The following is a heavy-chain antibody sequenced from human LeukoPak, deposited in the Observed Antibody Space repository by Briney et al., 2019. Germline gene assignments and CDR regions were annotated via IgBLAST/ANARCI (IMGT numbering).Heavy chain of an antibody. CDR3: ARGPWPYCSGGSCYLVRYFQH. Sequence: PSETLSLTCAVYGGSFSGYYWSWIRQPPGKGLEWIGEINNSGSTNYNPSLKSRVTISADTSKNQFSLKLSSVTAADTAVYYCARGPWPYCSGGSCYLVRYFQHWGQGTLVTVSS. J-gene: IGHJ1*01. D-gene: IGHD2-15*01. CDR1: GGSFSGYY. CDR2: INNSGST. V-gene: IGHV4-34*01.